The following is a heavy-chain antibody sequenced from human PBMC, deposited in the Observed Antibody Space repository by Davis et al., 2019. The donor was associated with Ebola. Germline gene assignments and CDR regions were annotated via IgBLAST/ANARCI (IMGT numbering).Heavy chain of an antibody. CDR3: ARERSGSGDFHKYFDL. CDR1: GGSFSGYY. Sequence: SETLSLTCAVYGGSFSGYYWNWIRQPPGKGLEWIGEINQSGSTNYNPSLKSRVSISVDTSKNQFSLKVTSVTAADTAVYYCARERSGSGDFHKYFDLWGRGTLVTVSS. V-gene: IGHV4-34*01. CDR2: INQSGST. J-gene: IGHJ2*01. D-gene: IGHD3-10*01.